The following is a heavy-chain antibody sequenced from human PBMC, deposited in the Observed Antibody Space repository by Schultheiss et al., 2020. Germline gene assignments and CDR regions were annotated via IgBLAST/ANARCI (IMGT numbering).Heavy chain of an antibody. CDR1: GFTFSSYS. D-gene: IGHD3-9*01. Sequence: GGSLRLSCAASGFTFSSYSMNWVRQAPGKGLEWVSAISGSGGSTYYADSVRGRFTISRDSSKNTLYLQMNSLRAEDTAVYYCAKGYILTGYYDYWGRGTLVTVSS. CDR2: ISGSGGST. J-gene: IGHJ4*02. CDR3: AKGYILTGYYDY. V-gene: IGHV3-23*01.